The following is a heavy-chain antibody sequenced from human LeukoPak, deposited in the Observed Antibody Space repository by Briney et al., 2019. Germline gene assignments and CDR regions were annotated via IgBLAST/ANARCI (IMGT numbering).Heavy chain of an antibody. V-gene: IGHV3-23*01. D-gene: IGHD2-21*02. CDR1: GFTFSSYA. Sequence: GGSLRLSCAASGFTFSSYAMSWVRQAPGKGLEWVSAISGSGGSTYYADSVKGRFTISRDNAKNSLYLQMNSLRAEDTAVYYCARRAYCGGDCYSGSYYYYGVDVWGQGTTVSVSS. CDR2: ISGSGGST. J-gene: IGHJ6*02. CDR3: ARRAYCGGDCYSGSYYYYGVDV.